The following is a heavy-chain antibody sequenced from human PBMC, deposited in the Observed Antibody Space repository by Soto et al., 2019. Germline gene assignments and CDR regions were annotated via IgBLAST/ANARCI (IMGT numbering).Heavy chain of an antibody. Sequence: PSETLSLTCTVSGGSISSGDYYWSWIRQPSGKGLEWIGYIYYSGSTYYTPSLKSRVTISVDTSKNQFSLKLSSVTAADTAVYYGARARGWDIVVVPAATYFDYWGQGTLVTVSS. CDR1: GGSISSGDYY. CDR2: IYYSGST. CDR3: ARARGWDIVVVPAATYFDY. D-gene: IGHD2-2*01. J-gene: IGHJ4*02. V-gene: IGHV4-30-4*01.